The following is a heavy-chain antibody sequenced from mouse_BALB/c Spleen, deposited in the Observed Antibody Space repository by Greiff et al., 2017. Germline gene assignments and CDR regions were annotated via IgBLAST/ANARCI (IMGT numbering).Heavy chain of an antibody. CDR1: GFTFSDYY. Sequence: EVKLMESGGGLVKPGGSLKLSCAASGFTFSDYYMYWVRQTPEKRLEWVATISDGGSYTYYPDSVKGRFTISRDNAKNNLYLQMSSLKSEDTAMYYCARDEDYYGYGYAMDYWGQGTSVTVSS. V-gene: IGHV5-4*02. CDR3: ARDEDYYGYGYAMDY. D-gene: IGHD1-2*01. CDR2: ISDGGSYT. J-gene: IGHJ4*01.